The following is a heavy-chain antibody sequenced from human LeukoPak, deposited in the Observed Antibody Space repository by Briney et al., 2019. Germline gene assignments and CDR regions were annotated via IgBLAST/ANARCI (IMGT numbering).Heavy chain of an antibody. Sequence: PSETLSLTCTVSGGSISGYYWSWIRQPPGKGLEWVGYINSSAYTNYNPSLKSRVTISVDTSKNQFSLRLISVTAADTAVYYCARGERLGLDSWGQGTLVAVSS. CDR1: GGSISGYY. CDR2: INSSAYT. CDR3: ARGERLGLDS. D-gene: IGHD6-19*01. V-gene: IGHV4-59*01. J-gene: IGHJ4*02.